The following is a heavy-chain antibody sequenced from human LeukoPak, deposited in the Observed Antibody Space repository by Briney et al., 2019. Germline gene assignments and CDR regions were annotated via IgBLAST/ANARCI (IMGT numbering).Heavy chain of an antibody. CDR1: GYTFTGYY. CDR2: INPNSGGT. Sequence: GASVKVSCKASGYTFTGYYMHWVRQAPGQGLEWMGWINPNSGGTNYVQKFQGRVTMTRDTSITTAYMELSRLRSDDTAVYYCARTLTVGAAEYFQHWGLGTLVTVSS. V-gene: IGHV1-2*02. D-gene: IGHD1-26*01. CDR3: ARTLTVGAAEYFQH. J-gene: IGHJ1*01.